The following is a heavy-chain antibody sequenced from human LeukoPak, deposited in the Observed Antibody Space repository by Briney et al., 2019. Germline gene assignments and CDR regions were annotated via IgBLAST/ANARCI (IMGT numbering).Heavy chain of an antibody. V-gene: IGHV3-74*01. CDR3: MRGAGPGTTFD. Sequence: GGSLRLSCAASGFTFSSSCMHWVRQAPGKGLEWVASINYDGRSKYYADSMKGRLTISRDNAKNTLFLQMNSLRVEDTAIYSSMRGAGPGTTFDWGQGILVTVSS. CDR1: GFTFSSSC. D-gene: IGHD1-1*01. CDR2: INYDGRSK. J-gene: IGHJ1*01.